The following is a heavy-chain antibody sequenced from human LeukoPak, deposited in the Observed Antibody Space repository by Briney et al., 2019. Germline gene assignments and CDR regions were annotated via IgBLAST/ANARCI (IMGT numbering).Heavy chain of an antibody. Sequence: GASVKVSCKASGFTFTSSAAQWVRQARGQRLEWIGWIVVGSGNTNYAQKFQERVTITRDMSTSTAYMELSSLRSEDTAVYYCAAGSFSYGSSYWGQGTLVTVSS. D-gene: IGHD5-18*01. V-gene: IGHV1-58*01. CDR3: AAGSFSYGSSY. CDR1: GFTFTSSA. J-gene: IGHJ4*02. CDR2: IVVGSGNT.